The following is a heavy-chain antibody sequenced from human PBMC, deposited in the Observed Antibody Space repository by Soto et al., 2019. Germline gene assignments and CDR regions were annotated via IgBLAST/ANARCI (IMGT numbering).Heavy chain of an antibody. CDR2: ISSSGGST. J-gene: IGHJ4*02. V-gene: IGHV3-23*01. CDR3: AKGDRRYYFDD. CDR1: GFTFSSYA. Sequence: EVQLLESGGGLVQPGGSLRLSCAASGFTFSSYAMNWVRQAPGKGLEWVSGISSSGGSTYYADSVKGRFTISRDNSKNARYLQMNRLRGEDTAVYYCAKGDRRYYFDDWGQGTLITVST.